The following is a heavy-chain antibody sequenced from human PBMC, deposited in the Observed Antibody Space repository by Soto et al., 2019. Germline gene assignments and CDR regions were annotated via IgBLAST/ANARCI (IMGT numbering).Heavy chain of an antibody. V-gene: IGHV1-18*04. J-gene: IGHJ3*02. D-gene: IGHD6-6*01. Sequence: GASVKVSCNASGYTFTSYGISWVRQAPGQGLEWMGWISAYNGNTNYAQKLQGRVTMTTDTSTSTAYMELRSLRSDDTAVYYCARDPAMAARPSDDAFDIWGQGTMVTVSS. CDR1: GYTFTSYG. CDR3: ARDPAMAARPSDDAFDI. CDR2: ISAYNGNT.